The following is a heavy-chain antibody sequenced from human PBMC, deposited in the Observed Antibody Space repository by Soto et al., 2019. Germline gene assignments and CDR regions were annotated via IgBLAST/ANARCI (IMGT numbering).Heavy chain of an antibody. Sequence: ESLKISGKGSGYSFTSYWISWVLQMPGKGLEWMGRIDPSDSYTNYSPSFQGHVTISADKSISTAYLQWSSLKASDTAMYYCARQLTAMGGMDVWGQGTTVTVSS. CDR1: GYSFTSYW. J-gene: IGHJ6*02. V-gene: IGHV5-10-1*01. CDR2: IDPSDSYT. CDR3: ARQLTAMGGMDV. D-gene: IGHD5-18*01.